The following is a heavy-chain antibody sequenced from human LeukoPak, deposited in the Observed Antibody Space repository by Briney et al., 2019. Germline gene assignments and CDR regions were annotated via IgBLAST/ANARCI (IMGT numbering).Heavy chain of an antibody. CDR2: IYSGGST. V-gene: IGHV3-66*01. Sequence: QAGGSLRLSCAASGFTVSSNYMSWVRQAPGKGLEWVSVIYSGGSTYYADSVRGRFTVSRDNSKNMLYLQMNSLRAEDTAVYYCAREDVLARTTIDYWGQGTLVTVSS. J-gene: IGHJ4*02. CDR3: AREDVLARTTIDY. D-gene: IGHD2-8*01. CDR1: GFTVSSNY.